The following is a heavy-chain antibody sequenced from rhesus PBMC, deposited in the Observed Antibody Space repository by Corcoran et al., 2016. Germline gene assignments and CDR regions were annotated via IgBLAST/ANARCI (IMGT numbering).Heavy chain of an antibody. D-gene: IGHD1-44*01. CDR3: ARQAGSYSDTYITL. CDR2: ISHSGTT. V-gene: IGHV4-122*02. Sequence: QVQLQESGPGLVRPSETLSLTCSVSGCSLTNGYFYLRWLRQAPDKGLEWIGNISHSGTTIYNPSLKSRVTFSRDTDKNHFTLDLTSVTAADTAVYYCARQAGSYSDTYITLWGQGVLVTVSS. J-gene: IGHJ4*01. CDR1: GCSLTNGYFY.